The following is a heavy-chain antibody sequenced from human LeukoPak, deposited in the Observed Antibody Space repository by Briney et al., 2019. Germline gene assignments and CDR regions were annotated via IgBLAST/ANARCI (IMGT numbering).Heavy chain of an antibody. CDR1: GYTFTSYY. J-gene: IGHJ3*02. CDR2: INPNSGAT. CDR3: TRTKRAADAFDI. D-gene: IGHD2-8*01. V-gene: IGHV1-2*02. Sequence: ASVKVSCKASGYTFTSYYMHWVRQAPGQGLEWMGWINPNSGATNYAQKFQGRVTMTRDTSITTAYMELSRLRSDDTAVYYCTRTKRAADAFDIWGQGTMVTVSS.